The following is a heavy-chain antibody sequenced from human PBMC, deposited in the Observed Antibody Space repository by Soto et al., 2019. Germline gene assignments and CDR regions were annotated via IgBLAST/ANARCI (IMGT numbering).Heavy chain of an antibody. D-gene: IGHD6-13*01. CDR2: ISGSGGST. V-gene: IGHV3-23*01. Sequence: GGSLRLSCAASGFTFSSYAMSWVRQAPGKGLEWVSAISGSGGSTYYADSVKGRFTISRDNSKNTLYLQMNSLRAEDTAVYYCAKNVSEQLVITEVYYYGMDVWGQGTTVTVSS. CDR3: AKNVSEQLVITEVYYYGMDV. CDR1: GFTFSSYA. J-gene: IGHJ6*02.